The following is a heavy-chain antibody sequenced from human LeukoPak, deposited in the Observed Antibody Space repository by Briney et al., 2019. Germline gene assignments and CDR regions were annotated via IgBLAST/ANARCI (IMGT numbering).Heavy chain of an antibody. CDR1: GFTFSSYW. CDR3: ARGLGVKDIVVVVAAY. CDR2: ISSSSSYI. J-gene: IGHJ4*02. D-gene: IGHD2-15*01. Sequence: GGSLRLSCAASGFTFSSYWMSWVRQAPGKGLEWVSSISSSSSYIYYADSVKGRFTISRDNAKNSLYLQMNSLRAEDTAVYYCARGLGVKDIVVVVAAYWGQGTLVTVSS. V-gene: IGHV3-21*01.